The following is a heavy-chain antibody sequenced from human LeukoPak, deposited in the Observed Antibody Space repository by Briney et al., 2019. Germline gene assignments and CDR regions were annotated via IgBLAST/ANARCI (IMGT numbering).Heavy chain of an antibody. CDR1: GFTFSSYA. J-gene: IGHJ4*02. D-gene: IGHD6-19*01. V-gene: IGHV3-30*04. Sequence: GRSLRLSCAASGFTFSSYAMHWVRQAPGKGLEWVAVISYDGSNKSYADSVKGRFTISRDNSKNTLYLQMNSLRAEDTAVYYCARREIAVAAPFDYWGQGTLVTISS. CDR2: ISYDGSNK. CDR3: ARREIAVAAPFDY.